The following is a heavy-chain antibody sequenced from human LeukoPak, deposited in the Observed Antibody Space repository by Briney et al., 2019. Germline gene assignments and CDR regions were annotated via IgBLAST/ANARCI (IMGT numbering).Heavy chain of an antibody. Sequence: GGSLILSCEASGFTFSTYAMSWVRQAPGKGLEWLLAISGSGSNTYYADSVKGRFTISRDNSKNTLYLQINSLRAEDTAVYYCAKRIIGYCSGDSCYYDSWGHGTLLTVSS. V-gene: IGHV3-23*01. D-gene: IGHD2-15*01. CDR2: ISGSGSNT. CDR1: GFTFSTYA. J-gene: IGHJ4*01. CDR3: AKRIIGYCSGDSCYYDS.